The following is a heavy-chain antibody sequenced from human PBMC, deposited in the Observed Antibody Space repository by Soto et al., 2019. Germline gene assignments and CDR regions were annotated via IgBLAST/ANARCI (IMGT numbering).Heavy chain of an antibody. V-gene: IGHV1-3*01. D-gene: IGHD2-21*01. CDR1: GYTFTNYA. CDR2: LNPGNGNT. J-gene: IGHJ2*01. Sequence: QVQLVQSGAEVKEPGASVKVSCRASGYTFTNYAIHWVRQAPGQRLEWMGWLNPGNGNTKYPQKIQGRVTITRDTSASTAYMFLRGLRSEDTAVYYCARDQGIPYCGGDCYSDWYFDLWGRGTLVTVSS. CDR3: ARDQGIPYCGGDCYSDWYFDL.